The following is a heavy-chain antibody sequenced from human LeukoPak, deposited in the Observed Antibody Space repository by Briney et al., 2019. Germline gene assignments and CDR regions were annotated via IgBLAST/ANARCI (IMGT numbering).Heavy chain of an antibody. CDR1: GGSFCGYY. CDR3: RRGPVAFLKLLGLDY. CDR2: INHGGST. Sequence: SETLSLTCAVYGGSFCGYYWSWIRQPPGKGREWIGEINHGGSTNYNTSLKSRVTISVDTTKNHFSLKRSSVTAETTAWYCWRRGPVAFLKLLGLDYWGQGTLVTVSS. D-gene: IGHD2-15*01. V-gene: IGHV4-34*01. J-gene: IGHJ4*02.